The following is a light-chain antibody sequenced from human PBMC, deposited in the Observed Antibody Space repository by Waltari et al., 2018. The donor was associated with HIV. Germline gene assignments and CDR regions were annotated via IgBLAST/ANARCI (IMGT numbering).Light chain of an antibody. V-gene: IGKV1-5*03. Sequence: DIQMTQSPSTLSAFVGDSITITCRASQSISSYLAWYQQKPGKAPKLLIYRASSLESGVPSRFSGSGSGTEFTLTISGLQPDDFATYYCQRYNSYSTFGPGTKVEIK. J-gene: IGKJ1*01. CDR3: QRYNSYST. CDR1: QSISSY. CDR2: RAS.